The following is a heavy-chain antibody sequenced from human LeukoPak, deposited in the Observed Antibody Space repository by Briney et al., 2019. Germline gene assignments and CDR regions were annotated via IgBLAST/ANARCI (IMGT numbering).Heavy chain of an antibody. Sequence: SETLSLTCAVYGGSFSGYYWSWIRQTPGKGLEWIGEINHSGSTNYNPSLKSRVTISVDTSKNQFSLKLSSVTAADTAVYYCARGRLLWFDPHYGMDVWGQGTTVTVSS. CDR3: ARGRLLWFDPHYGMDV. V-gene: IGHV4-34*01. CDR2: INHSGST. J-gene: IGHJ6*02. CDR1: GGSFSGYY. D-gene: IGHD3-10*01.